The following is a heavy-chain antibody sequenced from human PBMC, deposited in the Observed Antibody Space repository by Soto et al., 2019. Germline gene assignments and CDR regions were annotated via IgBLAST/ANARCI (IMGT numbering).Heavy chain of an antibody. Sequence: ASVKVSCKASGYTFTGYYMHWVRQAPGQGLEWMGWINPNSGGTNYAQKFQGWVTMTRDTSISTAYVELSRLRSDDTAVYYCARQGVPAAPDNWFDPWGQGTLVTVSS. CDR1: GYTFTGYY. CDR3: ARQGVPAAPDNWFDP. V-gene: IGHV1-2*04. J-gene: IGHJ5*02. D-gene: IGHD2-2*01. CDR2: INPNSGGT.